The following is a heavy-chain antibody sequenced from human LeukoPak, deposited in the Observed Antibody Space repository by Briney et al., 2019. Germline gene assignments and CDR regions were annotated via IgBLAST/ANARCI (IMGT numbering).Heavy chain of an antibody. Sequence: GGSLRLSCAASGLTVSSNCMSWVRQAPGKGLEWVSFIYSGGNTYYADSVKGRFTISRDNSQNTVSLQMDSLRVGDTAVYFCVRNLRYCSDGSCSPWGQGTLVTVSS. CDR1: GLTVSSNC. D-gene: IGHD2-15*01. J-gene: IGHJ4*02. CDR3: VRNLRYCSDGSCSP. CDR2: IYSGGNT. V-gene: IGHV3-53*01.